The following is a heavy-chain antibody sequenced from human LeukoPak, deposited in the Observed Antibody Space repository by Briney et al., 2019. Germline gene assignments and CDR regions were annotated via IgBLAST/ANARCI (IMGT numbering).Heavy chain of an antibody. CDR1: GFTFSSYG. J-gene: IGHJ4*02. D-gene: IGHD7-27*01. V-gene: IGHV3-23*01. Sequence: PGGSLRLSCAASGFTFSSYGMHWVRQAPGKGLEWLSGVSPPGGGTYYADSVKDRFTISRDDSKNTLSLQMNSLRVEDTAVYYCARDLAWGAFDYWGQGTLVTVSS. CDR3: ARDLAWGAFDY. CDR2: VSPPGGGT.